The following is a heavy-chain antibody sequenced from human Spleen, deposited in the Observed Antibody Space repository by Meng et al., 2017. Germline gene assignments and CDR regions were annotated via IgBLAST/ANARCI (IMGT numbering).Heavy chain of an antibody. Sequence: EVQLVESGGGLVQPGGSLRLSCAASGFTFSTYWMHWVRQTPGKGLVWVSRINTDGSTTNYADSVKGRFTISRDNSKNMLYLQMNSLRAEDTAVYYCAKVTNDYWGQGTLVTVSS. V-gene: IGHV3-74*01. CDR3: AKVTNDY. J-gene: IGHJ4*02. CDR1: GFTFSTYW. CDR2: INTDGSTT.